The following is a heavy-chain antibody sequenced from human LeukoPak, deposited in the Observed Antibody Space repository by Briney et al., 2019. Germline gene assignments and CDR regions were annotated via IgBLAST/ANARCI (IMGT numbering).Heavy chain of an antibody. D-gene: IGHD1-26*01. CDR3: ARRARGNDMDV. CDR1: GYSISSSNW. V-gene: IGHV4-28*01. J-gene: IGHJ6*02. Sequence: SETLSLTCAVSGYSISSSNWWGWIRQPPGKGLEWIGYIYYSGSTYYNPSLKSRVTMSVDTSKNQFSLKLSSVTAVDTAVYYCARRARGNDMDVWGQGTTVTVSS. CDR2: IYYSGST.